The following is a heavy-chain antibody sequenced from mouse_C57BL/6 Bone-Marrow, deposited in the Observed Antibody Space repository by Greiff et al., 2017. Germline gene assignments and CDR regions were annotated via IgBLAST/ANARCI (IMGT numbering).Heavy chain of an antibody. CDR2: IDPSDSYT. Sequence: QVQLKQPGAELVKPGASVKLSCKASGYTFTSYWMQWVKQRPGQGLEWIGEIDPSDSYTNYNQKFKGKATLTVDTSSSTSYMQRSSLTAGVSAVYYWARFSVFDYWGQGTTLTVSS. V-gene: IGHV1-50*01. CDR1: GYTFTSYW. CDR3: ARFSVFDY. J-gene: IGHJ2*01.